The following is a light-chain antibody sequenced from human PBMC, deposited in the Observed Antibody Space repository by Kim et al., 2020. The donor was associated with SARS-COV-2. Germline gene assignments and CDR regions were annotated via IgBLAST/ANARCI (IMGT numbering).Light chain of an antibody. CDR1: QDISYR. J-gene: IGKJ2*01. Sequence: SAFAGDRVTITCQARQDISYRLNWYQQKPGKAPELVIADASNLQSGAPSRFSGSGSGTEFTFSINNLQPEDIATYYCMQYDDLPYTFGRGTKLEI. CDR3: MQYDDLPYT. CDR2: DAS. V-gene: IGKV1-33*01.